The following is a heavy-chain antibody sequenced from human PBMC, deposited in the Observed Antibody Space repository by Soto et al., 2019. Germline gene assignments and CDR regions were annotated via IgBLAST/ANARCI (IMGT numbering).Heavy chain of an antibody. CDR2: IIPIFGTA. D-gene: IGHD2-15*01. V-gene: IGHV1-69*13. Sequence: SVKVSCKAPGGTFSSYAISWVRQAPGQGLEWMGGIIPIFGTAKYAQKFQGRVTITADESTSTGYMELSSLRSEDTAVYYCARSQGGSSSLDIYYYYYYGMDVWGQGATVTVSS. CDR3: ARSQGGSSSLDIYYYYYYGMDV. J-gene: IGHJ6*02. CDR1: GGTFSSYA.